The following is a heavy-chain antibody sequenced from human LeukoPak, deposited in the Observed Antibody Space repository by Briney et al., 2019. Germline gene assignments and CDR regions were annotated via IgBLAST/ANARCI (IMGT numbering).Heavy chain of an antibody. D-gene: IGHD6-19*01. J-gene: IGHJ4*02. Sequence: GGSLRLSCAASGLTFSSCSMNWVRQAPGKGLEWVSSISSGSSDIYYADSVKGRFTISRDNAKNSLYLQMNSLRAEDTAVYYCARDRSSGWVGFDYWGQGTLVTVSS. CDR1: GLTFSSCS. CDR3: ARDRSSGWVGFDY. CDR2: ISSGSSDI. V-gene: IGHV3-21*01.